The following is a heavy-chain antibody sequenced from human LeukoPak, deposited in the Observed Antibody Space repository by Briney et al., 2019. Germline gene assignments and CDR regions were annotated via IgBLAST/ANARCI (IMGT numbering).Heavy chain of an antibody. CDR2: IFYSGST. D-gene: IGHD1-26*01. J-gene: IGHJ4*02. CDR3: AGRSARYFDH. V-gene: IGHV4-59*01. CDR1: GDSISSYY. Sequence: SETLSLTCTVSGDSISSYYWSWIRQPPGEGLQWIGYIFYSGSTNYNASLRSRVAISVDTSKNQFSLRLTSVTAADTAVYYCAGRSARYFDHWGQGALVTVPS.